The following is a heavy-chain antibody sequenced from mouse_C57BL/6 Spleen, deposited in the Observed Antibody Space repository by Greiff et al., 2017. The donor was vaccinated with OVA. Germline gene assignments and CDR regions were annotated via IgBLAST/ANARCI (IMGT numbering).Heavy chain of an antibody. Sequence: VQLQQSGPELVKPGASVKISCKASGYTFTDYYMNWVKQSHGKSLEWIGDINPNNGGTSYNQKFKGKATLTVDKSSSTAYMELRSLTSEDSAVYYCARRDGYGYWGQGTTLTVSS. J-gene: IGHJ2*01. D-gene: IGHD2-2*01. CDR2: INPNNGGT. CDR3: ARRDGYGY. CDR1: GYTFTDYY. V-gene: IGHV1-26*01.